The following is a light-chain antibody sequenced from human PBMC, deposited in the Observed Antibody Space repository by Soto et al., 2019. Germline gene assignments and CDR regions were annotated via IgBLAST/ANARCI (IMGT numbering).Light chain of an antibody. Sequence: DIQMTQSPSSVSASVGDGVTITCRASQDISSWVAWYQQKPGKAPKLLISAASTLQSGVPRRFSGSGSGTAFTLIISSLQPEDFATYFCQQGDSFPFTFGGGTKVEI. V-gene: IGKV1-12*01. CDR2: AAS. J-gene: IGKJ4*01. CDR1: QDISSW. CDR3: QQGDSFPFT.